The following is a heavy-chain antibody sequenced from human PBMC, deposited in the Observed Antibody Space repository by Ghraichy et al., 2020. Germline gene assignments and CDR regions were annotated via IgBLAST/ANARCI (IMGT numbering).Heavy chain of an antibody. CDR1: GLSFENYY. D-gene: IGHD4-23*01. CDR2: ISSSGAYT. Sequence: LSLTCAASGLSFENYYISWVRQTPGKGLEWVAYISSSGAYTDYADSVKGRFTISRDNAKSSLYLQMNSLRAADTAVYYCATNFGGNAGPFNYWGQGTLVTVSS. CDR3: ATNFGGNAGPFNY. V-gene: IGHV3-11*06. J-gene: IGHJ4*02.